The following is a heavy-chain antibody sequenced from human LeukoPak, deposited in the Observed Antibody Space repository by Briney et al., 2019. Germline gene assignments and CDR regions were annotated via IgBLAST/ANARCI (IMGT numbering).Heavy chain of an antibody. CDR2: MYYSGST. V-gene: IGHV4-59*01. D-gene: IGHD1-26*01. Sequence: SETLSLTCTASGASITSYYWSWIRQPAGKGLEWIGYMYYSGSTNYNPSLKSRVTISLDTSKNQFSLKLSSVTAADTAVYYCARGGSIVGATPHDTFDIWGQGTMVTVSS. J-gene: IGHJ3*02. CDR1: GASITSYY. CDR3: ARGGSIVGATPHDTFDI.